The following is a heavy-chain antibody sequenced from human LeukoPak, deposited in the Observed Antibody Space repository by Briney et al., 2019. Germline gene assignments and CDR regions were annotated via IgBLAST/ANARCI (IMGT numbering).Heavy chain of an antibody. D-gene: IGHD5-18*01. Sequence: ASVTVSYMASGYTFTGYYMHWVRQAPGQGLEWMGWINPNSGGTNYAQKFQGRVTMTRDTSISTAYMELSRLRSDDTAVYYCARDSIVGSIKLWFGYWGQGTLVTVSS. CDR3: ARDSIVGSIKLWFGY. CDR2: INPNSGGT. J-gene: IGHJ4*02. CDR1: GYTFTGYY. V-gene: IGHV1-2*02.